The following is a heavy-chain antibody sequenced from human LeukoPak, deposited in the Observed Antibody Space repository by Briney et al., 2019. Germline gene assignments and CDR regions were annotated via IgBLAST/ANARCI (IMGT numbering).Heavy chain of an antibody. CDR2: IWYDGSKR. CDR3: AKAYCSGGSCIDY. V-gene: IGHV3-33*06. J-gene: IGHJ4*02. D-gene: IGHD2-15*01. CDR1: GFTFSSNA. Sequence: PGGSLRLSCAASGFTFSSNAIHWVRQAPGKGLEWVAVIWYDGSKRYYADSVQGRFTISRDNSKNTASLQLNSLRVEDTAVYYCAKAYCSGGSCIDYWGQGTLVTVSS.